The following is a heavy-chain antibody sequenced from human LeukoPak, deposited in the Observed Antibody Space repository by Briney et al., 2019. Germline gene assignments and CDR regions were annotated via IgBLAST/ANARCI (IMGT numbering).Heavy chain of an antibody. Sequence: GGSLRLSCAASGFTFSSYAMSWVRQAPGKGLEWVSAISGSGGSTYYADSVKGRFTISRDNPKNTLYLQMNSLRAEDTAVYYCAKDLQWPRGVLDYWGQGTLVTVSS. J-gene: IGHJ4*02. CDR3: AKDLQWPRGVLDY. CDR1: GFTFSSYA. D-gene: IGHD4-11*01. V-gene: IGHV3-23*01. CDR2: ISGSGGST.